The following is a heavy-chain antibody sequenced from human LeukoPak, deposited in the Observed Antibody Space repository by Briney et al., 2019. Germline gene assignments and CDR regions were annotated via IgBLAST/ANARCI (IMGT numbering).Heavy chain of an antibody. Sequence: QPGTSLRLSCAASRFTFSNYWMTWVRQAPGKGLEWVANINQGGSEKYYVDSVKGRFTTSRDNAKNTLYLQMNSLRVEDTAVYYCARVDSYWYFNLWGRGTLVTVSS. CDR1: RFTFSNYW. J-gene: IGHJ2*01. CDR3: ARVDSYWYFNL. V-gene: IGHV3-7*01. CDR2: INQGGSEK.